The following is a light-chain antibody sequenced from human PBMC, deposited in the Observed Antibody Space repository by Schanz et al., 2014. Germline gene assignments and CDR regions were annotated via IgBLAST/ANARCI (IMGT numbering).Light chain of an antibody. V-gene: IGLV2-14*01. CDR1: SSDVGGYNY. J-gene: IGLJ3*02. Sequence: QSALTQPASVSGSPGQSITISCTGTSSDVGGYNYVSWYQQHPGKAPKLMIYDVSNRPSGVSNRFSGSKSGNTASLTISGLQAEDEADYYCCSYVAHHWLFGVGTKVTVL. CDR2: DVS. CDR3: CSYVAHHWL.